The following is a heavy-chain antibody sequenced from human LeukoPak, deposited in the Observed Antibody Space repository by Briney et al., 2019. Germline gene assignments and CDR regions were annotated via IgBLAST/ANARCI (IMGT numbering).Heavy chain of an antibody. CDR3: ARATHYYESSGYDY. D-gene: IGHD3-22*01. J-gene: IGHJ4*02. Sequence: PGGSLRLSCAASGFTFDDYGMSWVRQAPGKGLEWVSGINWNGGSTGYADSVKGRFTISRDNAKNSLYLQMNSLRAEDTALYYCARATHYYESSGYDYWSQGTLVTVSS. V-gene: IGHV3-20*04. CDR2: INWNGGST. CDR1: GFTFDDYG.